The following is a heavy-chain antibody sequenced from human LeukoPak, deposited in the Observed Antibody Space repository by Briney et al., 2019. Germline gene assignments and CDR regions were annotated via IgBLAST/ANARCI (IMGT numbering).Heavy chain of an antibody. CDR3: ARIKRERTGPHDAFDI. J-gene: IGHJ3*02. CDR2: LSSSGTTI. Sequence: GGSPRLSFPASGLTFTQYSMNWFRQAPGKGLDWVSYLSSSGTTIYYADSVKGRFTMSRDSATISLSLQMTSLRDEDTAVYYCARIKRERTGPHDAFDIWGQGTMVTVSS. CDR1: GLTFTQYS. V-gene: IGHV3-48*02. D-gene: IGHD3/OR15-3a*01.